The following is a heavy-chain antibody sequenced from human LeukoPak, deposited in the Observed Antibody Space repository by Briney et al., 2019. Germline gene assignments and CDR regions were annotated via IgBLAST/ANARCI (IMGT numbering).Heavy chain of an antibody. J-gene: IGHJ4*02. CDR1: GGSISSYY. CDR2: INHSGST. V-gene: IGHV4-34*01. D-gene: IGHD2-2*01. Sequence: SETLSLTCTVSGGSISSYYWSWIRQPPGKGLEWIGEINHSGSTNYNPSLKSRVTISVDTSKNQFSLKLSSVTAADTAVYYCARHRSRYCSSTSCYRHFDYWGQGTLVTVSS. CDR3: ARHRSRYCSSTSCYRHFDY.